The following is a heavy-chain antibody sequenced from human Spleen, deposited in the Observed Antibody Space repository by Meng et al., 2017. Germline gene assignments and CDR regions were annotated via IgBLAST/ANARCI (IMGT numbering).Heavy chain of an antibody. J-gene: IGHJ4*02. CDR3: ARGTPGRSYSDY. D-gene: IGHD3-10*01. Sequence: QVHLLQSGAEVKKPGASVRVSCKASGYTFGSYGICWVRQAPGQGLEWMGWFVNYVDTYPAPKFQGRVTMTTDTHTNTAFMELRSLRFDDTAVYYCARGTPGRSYSDYWGQGTLVTVSS. CDR1: GYTFGSYG. V-gene: IGHV1-18*01. CDR2: FVNYVDT.